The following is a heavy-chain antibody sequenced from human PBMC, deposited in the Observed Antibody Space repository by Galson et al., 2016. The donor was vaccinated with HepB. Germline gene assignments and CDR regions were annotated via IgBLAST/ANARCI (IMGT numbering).Heavy chain of an antibody. CDR1: GYTFRNYYD. J-gene: IGHJ5*02. Sequence: SVKVSCKASGYTFRNYYDIAWVRQAPGQGLEWMGWISSHSGDTNYAQNFRGRLTVTIDTSTNTVHMELTNLRSDDTAVYYCARDINTYSGGGGWFDPWGQGTLVIVSS. V-gene: IGHV1-18*01. D-gene: IGHD2-15*01. CDR2: ISSHSGDT. CDR3: ARDINTYSGGGGWFDP.